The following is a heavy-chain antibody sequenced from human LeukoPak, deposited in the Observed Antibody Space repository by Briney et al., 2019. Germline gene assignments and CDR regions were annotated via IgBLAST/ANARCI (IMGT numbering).Heavy chain of an antibody. CDR3: ARSLTRRIEGDFDY. Sequence: PGRSLTLSCAASGFTFSSYAMNWVRQAPGKGLEWVALISYDGGNKYYADSVKGRFTISRDNSKNTLQMNSLKTEDTGVYYCARSLTRRIEGDFDYWGQGTLVTVSS. CDR1: GFTFSSYA. V-gene: IGHV3-30-3*01. CDR2: ISYDGGNK. J-gene: IGHJ4*02. D-gene: IGHD1-26*01.